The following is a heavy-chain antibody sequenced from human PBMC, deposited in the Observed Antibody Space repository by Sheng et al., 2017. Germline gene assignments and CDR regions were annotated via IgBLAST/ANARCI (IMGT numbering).Heavy chain of an antibody. CDR1: GFTVSSNY. CDR2: IYSGGST. V-gene: IGHV3-53*01. Sequence: EVQLVESGGGLIQPGGSLRLSCAASGFTVSSNYMSWVRQAPGKGLEWVSVIYSGGSTYYADSVKGRFTISRDNSKNTLYLQMNSLRAEDTAVYYCARVLWGSGWYGGIDYWGQGTLVTVSS. J-gene: IGHJ4*02. D-gene: IGHD6-19*01. CDR3: ARVLWGSGWYGGIDY.